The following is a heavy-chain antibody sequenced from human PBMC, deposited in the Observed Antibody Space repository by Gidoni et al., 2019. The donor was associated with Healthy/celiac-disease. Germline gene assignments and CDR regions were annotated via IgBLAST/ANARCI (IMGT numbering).Heavy chain of an antibody. J-gene: IGHJ4*02. Sequence: QLQLQESGPGLVKPSETLSLTCTVSGGSISSSSYYWGWIRQPPGKGLEWIGGIYYSGSTYYNPSLKSRVTISVDTSKNQFSLKLSSVTAADTAVYYCARGVVVTAILLGFDYWGQGTLVTVSS. V-gene: IGHV4-39*01. D-gene: IGHD2-21*02. CDR1: GGSISSSSYY. CDR3: ARGVVVTAILLGFDY. CDR2: IYYSGST.